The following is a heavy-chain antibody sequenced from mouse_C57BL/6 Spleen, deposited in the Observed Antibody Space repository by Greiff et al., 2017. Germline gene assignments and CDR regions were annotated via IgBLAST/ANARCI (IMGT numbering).Heavy chain of an antibody. Sequence: EVKLEESGGGLVQPGGSMKLSCVASGFTFSNYWMNWVRQSPEKGLEWVAQIRLKSDNYATHYAESVKGRFTISRDDSKSSVYLQMNNLRAEDTGIYYCTVITTVVAKDYWGQGTTLTVSS. V-gene: IGHV6-3*01. J-gene: IGHJ2*01. CDR1: GFTFSNYW. CDR2: IRLKSDNYAT. D-gene: IGHD1-1*01. CDR3: TVITTVVAKDY.